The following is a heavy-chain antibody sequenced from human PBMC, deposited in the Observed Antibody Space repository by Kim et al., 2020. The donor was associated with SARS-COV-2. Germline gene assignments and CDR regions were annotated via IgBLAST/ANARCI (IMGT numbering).Heavy chain of an antibody. D-gene: IGHD1-7*01. CDR1: GFTFSSYW. J-gene: IGHJ3*02. V-gene: IGHV3-7*01. CDR3: ARDQLHGLKRGYDAFDI. CDR2: IKQDGSEK. Sequence: GGSLRLSCAASGFTFSSYWMSWVRQAPGKGLEWVANIKQDGSEKYYVDSVKGRFTISRDNAKNSLYLQMNSLRAEDTAVYYCARDQLHGLKRGYDAFDIWGQGTMVTVSS.